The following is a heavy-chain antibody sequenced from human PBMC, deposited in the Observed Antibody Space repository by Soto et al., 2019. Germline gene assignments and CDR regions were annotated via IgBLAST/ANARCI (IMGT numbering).Heavy chain of an antibody. CDR1: GVSLSPRGIC. J-gene: IGHJ6*02. CDR2: IEWDDNK. Sequence: SGPTLVDPPQTPPPTLPLSGVSLSPRGICVSWVRQPPRKALEWLALIEWDDNKYYSTSLKTRLTISKGTSENQIVLTMTNMDFVDTAMYYFARSPLRPGLEYYGMDVWGQGTTVTVSS. D-gene: IGHD3-3*01. V-gene: IGHV2-70*20. CDR3: ARSPLRPGLEYYGMDV.